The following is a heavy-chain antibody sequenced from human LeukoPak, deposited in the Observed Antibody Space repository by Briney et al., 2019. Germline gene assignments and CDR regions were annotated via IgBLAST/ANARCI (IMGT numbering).Heavy chain of an antibody. V-gene: IGHV3-23*01. CDR2: ISDSGGST. J-gene: IGHJ4*02. D-gene: IGHD1-26*01. CDR1: GFTFSSYA. CDR3: ASRLVGAKAYYFDY. Sequence: GGSLRLSCAASGFTFSSYAMSWVRQAPGKGLKWVSAISDSGGSTYYADSVKGRFTISRDNSKNTLYLQMNSLRAEDTAVYYCASRLVGAKAYYFDYWGQGTLVTVSS.